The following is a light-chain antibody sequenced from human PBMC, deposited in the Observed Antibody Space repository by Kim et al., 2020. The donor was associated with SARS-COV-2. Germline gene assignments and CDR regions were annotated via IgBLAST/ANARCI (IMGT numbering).Light chain of an antibody. CDR3: QKYDGAPWT. CDR1: QDINNY. Sequence: SACVRDRVTITCRASQDINNYLAWYQQKPGKVPKVLIYSASALRLGVPSRFSGSGSGTDFTLTISRLQPEDVATYYCQKYDGAPWTFGQGTRVEI. V-gene: IGKV1-27*01. J-gene: IGKJ1*01. CDR2: SAS.